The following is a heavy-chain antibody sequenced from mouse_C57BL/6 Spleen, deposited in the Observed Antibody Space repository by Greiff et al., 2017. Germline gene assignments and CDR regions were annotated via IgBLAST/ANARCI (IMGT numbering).Heavy chain of an antibody. J-gene: IGHJ3*01. CDR3: ARDDYSIFVAWLAY. D-gene: IGHD2-5*01. CDR1: GYTFTSYW. V-gene: IGHV1-53*01. CDR2: INPSNGGT. Sequence: VQLQQPGPELVKPGASVKLSCKASGYTFTSYWLHWVKQRPGQGLEWIGDINPSNGGTNYNDKFKGPTTLTVDKYSSTAYMQLNSLTSEDSAVYYCARDDYSIFVAWLAYWGQGTLVTVAA.